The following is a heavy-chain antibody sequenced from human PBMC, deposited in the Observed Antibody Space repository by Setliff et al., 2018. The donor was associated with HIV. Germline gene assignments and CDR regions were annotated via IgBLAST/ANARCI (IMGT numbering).Heavy chain of an antibody. CDR1: GGSISSSSYC. V-gene: IGHV4-39*07. CDR3: ARLRVSSSSQTFDH. J-gene: IGHJ4*02. Sequence: PSETLSLTCTVSGGSISSSSYCWGWIRQPPGKGLEWIGSIYYSGSTSYYNPSLKSRVTISVDTSKNQSSLDLTSVTPADTAVYYCARLRVSSSSQTFDHWGQGILVTVSS. D-gene: IGHD6-6*01. CDR2: IYYSGSTS.